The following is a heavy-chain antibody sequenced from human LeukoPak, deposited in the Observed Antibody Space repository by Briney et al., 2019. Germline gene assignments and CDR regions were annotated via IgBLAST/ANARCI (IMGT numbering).Heavy chain of an antibody. CDR3: ARDRGYYDYVWGSYQGENYFDY. CDR2: ISSSSSYI. CDR1: GSTFSSYS. D-gene: IGHD3-16*02. J-gene: IGHJ4*02. Sequence: GGSLRLSCAASGSTFSSYSMNWVRQAPGKGLEWVSSISSSSSYIYYADSVKGRFTISRDNAKNSLYLQMNSLRAEDTAVYYCARDRGYYDYVWGSYQGENYFDYWGQGTLVTVSS. V-gene: IGHV3-21*01.